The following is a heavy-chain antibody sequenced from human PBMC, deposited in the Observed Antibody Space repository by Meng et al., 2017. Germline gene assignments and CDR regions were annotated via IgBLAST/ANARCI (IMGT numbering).Heavy chain of an antibody. CDR1: GGSISSGHYY. CDR2: IYYSGST. J-gene: IGHJ5*02. CDR3: ARRGADYGAFDP. Sequence: QLQLQEAGPGLVKPSQTLSLTCPVSGGSISSGHYYWSWPRQPPGKGLEWIGDIYYSGSTHYNPSLKSRVIISLDTSKNQFSLKLSSVTAADTAVYYCARRGADYGAFDPWGQGTLVTVSS. V-gene: IGHV4-30-4*01. D-gene: IGHD4/OR15-4a*01.